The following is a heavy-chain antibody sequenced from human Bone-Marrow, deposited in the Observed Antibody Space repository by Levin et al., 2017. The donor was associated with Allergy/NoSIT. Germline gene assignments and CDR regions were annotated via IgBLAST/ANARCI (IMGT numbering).Heavy chain of an antibody. CDR1: GFTFSSYT. Sequence: GESLKISCAASGFTFSSYTMHWVRQAPGKGPEWVAIIWYDGSKKFYADPVKGRFTISRDNSKNPLHLQMTSLRGEETAVYYCARDESAKAVAGTLVTFWGQGTLVTVSS. V-gene: IGHV3-33*01. CDR2: IWYDGSKK. J-gene: IGHJ4*02. D-gene: IGHD6-19*01. CDR3: ARDESAKAVAGTLVTF.